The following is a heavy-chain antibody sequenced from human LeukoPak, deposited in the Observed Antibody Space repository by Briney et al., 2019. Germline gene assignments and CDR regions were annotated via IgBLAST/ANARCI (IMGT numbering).Heavy chain of an antibody. CDR1: GFTFSNVW. CDR3: AKVRGGITMIDY. Sequence: GGSLRLSCAASGFTFSNVWMSWVRQAPGKGLEWVAVISYDGSNKYYADSVKGRFTISRDNSKNTLYLQMNSLRAEDTAVYYCAKVRGGITMIDYWGQGTLVTVSS. CDR2: ISYDGSNK. V-gene: IGHV3-30*18. D-gene: IGHD3-22*01. J-gene: IGHJ4*02.